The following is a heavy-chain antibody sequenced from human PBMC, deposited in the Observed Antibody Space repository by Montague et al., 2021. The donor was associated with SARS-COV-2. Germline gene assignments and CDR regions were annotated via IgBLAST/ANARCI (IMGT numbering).Heavy chain of an antibody. Sequence: SETLSLTCTVSGASISSSDNSWGWIRQSPGKGLEWFGSIFYSGTTYFNPSLRSRISISVDTSKNQFSLKVTSVTAADTAMYYCARDVTFGGVVVACDYWGQGTLVSVSS. D-gene: IGHD3-16*01. CDR3: ARDVTFGGVVVACDY. CDR2: IFYSGTT. J-gene: IGHJ4*02. CDR1: GASISSSDNS. V-gene: IGHV4-39*02.